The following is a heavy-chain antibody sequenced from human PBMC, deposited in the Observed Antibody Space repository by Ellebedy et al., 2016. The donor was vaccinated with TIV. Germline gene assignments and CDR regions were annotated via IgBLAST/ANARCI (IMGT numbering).Heavy chain of an antibody. J-gene: IGHJ3*02. V-gene: IGHV4-31*03. CDR3: ARDLIYDTSGYYSCAFDI. CDR1: GGSISSGGYY. D-gene: IGHD3-22*01. CDR2: IYYSGST. Sequence: MPSETLSLTCTVSGGSISSGGYYWSWIRQHPGKGLEWIGYIYYSGSTDYNPSLKIRVTISVDTSKNQFSLKLSSVTAADTAVYYCARDLIYDTSGYYSCAFDIWGQGTMVTVSS.